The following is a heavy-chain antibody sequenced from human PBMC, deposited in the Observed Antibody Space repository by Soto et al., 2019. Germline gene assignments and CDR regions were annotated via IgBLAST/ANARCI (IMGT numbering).Heavy chain of an antibody. V-gene: IGHV4-4*02. D-gene: IGHD2-15*01. CDR2: IYHSGST. Sequence: SETLSLTCAVSGGSISSSNWWSWVRQPPGKGLEWIGEIYHSGSTNYNPSLKSRVTISVDKSKNQFSLKLSSMTAADTAVYYSARAGRGYCSGGSCYSGLHGMDVWGQGTTVTVSS. CDR3: ARAGRGYCSGGSCYSGLHGMDV. CDR1: GGSISSSNW. J-gene: IGHJ6*02.